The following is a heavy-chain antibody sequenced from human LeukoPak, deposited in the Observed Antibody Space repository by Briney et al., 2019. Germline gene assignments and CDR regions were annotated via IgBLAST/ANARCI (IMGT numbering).Heavy chain of an antibody. CDR1: GGSISSYY. CDR2: IYYSGST. V-gene: IGHV4-39*07. CDR3: AREGYYYDSSGYYRDWFDP. J-gene: IGHJ5*02. D-gene: IGHD3-22*01. Sequence: SETLSLTCTVSGGSISSYYWSWIRQPPGKGLEWIGSIYYSGSTYYNPSLKSRVTISVDTSKNQFSLKLSSVTAADTAVYYCAREGYYYDSSGYYRDWFDPWGQGTLVTVSS.